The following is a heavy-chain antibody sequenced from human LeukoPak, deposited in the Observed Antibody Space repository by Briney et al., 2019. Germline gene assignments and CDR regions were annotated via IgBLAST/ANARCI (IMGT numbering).Heavy chain of an antibody. V-gene: IGHV3-7*04. J-gene: IGHJ4*02. CDR1: GFTFSSYW. Sequence: GGALRLSCAASGFTFSSYWMSWVRQAPGKGLEWVANIKQDGIEKYYADSVKGRFTISRDNAKNSLYLQMNSLRAEDTAVYYCARDRTTFGYFDYWGQGTLVTVSS. CDR3: ARDRTTFGYFDY. CDR2: IKQDGIEK. D-gene: IGHD1-1*01.